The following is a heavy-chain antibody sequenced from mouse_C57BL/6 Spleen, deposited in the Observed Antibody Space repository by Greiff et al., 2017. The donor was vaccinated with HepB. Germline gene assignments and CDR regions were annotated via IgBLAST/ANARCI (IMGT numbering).Heavy chain of an antibody. Sequence: QVQLKQSGPELVKPGASVKISCKASGYAFSSSWMNWVKQRPGKGLEWIGRIYPGDGDTNYNGKFKGKATLTADKSSSTAYMQLSSLTSEDSAVYFCATTAQASGWFAYWGQGTLVTVSA. CDR1: GYAFSSSW. CDR2: IYPGDGDT. J-gene: IGHJ3*01. V-gene: IGHV1-82*01. D-gene: IGHD3-2*02. CDR3: ATTAQASGWFAY.